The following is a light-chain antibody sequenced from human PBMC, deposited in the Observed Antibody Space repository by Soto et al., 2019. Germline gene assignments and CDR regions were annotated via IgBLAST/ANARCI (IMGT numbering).Light chain of an antibody. V-gene: IGLV2-14*03. CDR3: SSYTTSATVV. Sequence: QSVLTQPASVFGSPGQSITFSCTGTSSDVGGYNFVSWYQQHPGKAPKLMIYEVSSRPPGVSNRFSGSKSGNTASLTISGLQPEDEADYYRSSYTTSATVVFGTGTKVTVL. CDR2: EVS. CDR1: SSDVGGYNF. J-gene: IGLJ1*01.